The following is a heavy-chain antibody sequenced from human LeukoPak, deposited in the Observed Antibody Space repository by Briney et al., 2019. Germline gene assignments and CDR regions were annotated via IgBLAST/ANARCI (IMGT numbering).Heavy chain of an antibody. CDR2: IYHSGST. Sequence: SGTLSLTCAVSGDSITSTNWWTWVRQPPGKGLEWIGEIYHSGSTNYNPSLKSRVTTSLDRSRNQFSLRLNSVTAADTAVYYCARGGNSAWYFDYWGQGTLITVSS. CDR1: GDSITSTNW. V-gene: IGHV4-4*02. J-gene: IGHJ4*02. D-gene: IGHD6-19*01. CDR3: ARGGNSAWYFDY.